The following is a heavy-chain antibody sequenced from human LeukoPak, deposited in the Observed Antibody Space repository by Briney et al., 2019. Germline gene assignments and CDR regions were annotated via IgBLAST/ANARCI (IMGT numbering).Heavy chain of an antibody. D-gene: IGHD5-18*01. V-gene: IGHV4-31*03. Sequence: SETLSLTCTVSGGSINSGGYYWIWDRQHPGKGLEWIGYIYNTGTTHYNPSLKSRATITLDTSENQFSLRLNSVTAADTGVYYCARYSVNTGMAIEYYFDNWGQGTLVTVSS. CDR1: GGSINSGGYY. CDR3: ARYSVNTGMAIEYYFDN. J-gene: IGHJ4*02. CDR2: IYNTGTT.